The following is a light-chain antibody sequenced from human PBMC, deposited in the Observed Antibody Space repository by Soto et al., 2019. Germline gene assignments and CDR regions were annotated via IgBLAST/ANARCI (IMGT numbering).Light chain of an antibody. V-gene: IGLV2-23*03. CDR2: EGS. Sequence: QSALTQPASVSGSPGQSITISCTGTSSDVGSYNLVSWYQQHPGKAPKLMIYEGSKRPSGGSNRFSGSKSGNTASLTISGLQAEDEADYYCCSYAGSSTFLYVFGTGTKLTVL. J-gene: IGLJ1*01. CDR1: SSDVGSYNL. CDR3: CSYAGSSTFLYV.